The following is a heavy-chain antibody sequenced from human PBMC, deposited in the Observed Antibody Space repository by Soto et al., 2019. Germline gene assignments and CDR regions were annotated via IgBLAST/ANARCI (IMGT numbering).Heavy chain of an antibody. J-gene: IGHJ4*02. CDR3: AKPRDYDIRYYFDY. V-gene: IGHV3-23*01. CDR2: ISASGGST. D-gene: IGHD3-9*01. CDR1: GFTFSSYA. Sequence: GGSLRLSCAASGFTFSSYAMSWVRQAPGEGLEWVSLISASGGSTFYADSVKGRFTISRDNSKNTLYLQVNSLRGEDTAVYYCAKPRDYDIRYYFDYWGQGTLVTVSS.